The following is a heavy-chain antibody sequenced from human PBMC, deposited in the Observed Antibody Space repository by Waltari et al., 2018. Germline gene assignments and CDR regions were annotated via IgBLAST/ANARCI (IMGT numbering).Heavy chain of an antibody. V-gene: IGHV4-38-2*02. D-gene: IGHD6-19*01. CDR3: ARDGYSSGYFYYYYGMDV. CDR1: GYSISSGYY. J-gene: IGHJ6*02. CDR2: IYHSGST. Sequence: QVQLQESGPGLVKPSETLSLTCAVSGYSISSGYYWGWIRQPPGKGLEWIGRIYHSGSTYYNPALKSRVTISVDTSKNQFSLKLSSVTAADTAVYYCARDGYSSGYFYYYYGMDVWGQGTTVTVSS.